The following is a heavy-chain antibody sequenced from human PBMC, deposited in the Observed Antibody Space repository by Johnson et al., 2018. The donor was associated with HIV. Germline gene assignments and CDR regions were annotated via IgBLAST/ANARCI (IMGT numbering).Heavy chain of an antibody. CDR1: GITFSDYQ. Sequence: QVQLVESGGGLVKPGGSLRLSCAASGITFSDYQMSWIRQAPGKGLEWVSCISGSGDTKSYADSVKGRFTISRDNGKNSLHLQLNSLRADDTAVYYCTRGGGAYCGSDCLRTFDVWGQGTVLTVS. V-gene: IGHV3-11*04. D-gene: IGHD2-21*02. J-gene: IGHJ3*01. CDR3: TRGGGAYCGSDCLRTFDV. CDR2: ISGSGDTK.